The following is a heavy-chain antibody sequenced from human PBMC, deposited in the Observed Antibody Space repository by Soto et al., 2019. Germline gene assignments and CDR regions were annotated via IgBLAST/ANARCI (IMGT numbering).Heavy chain of an antibody. CDR2: VNPTGGST. CDR3: ARPFAAGDS. D-gene: IGHD6-25*01. V-gene: IGHV1-46*03. CDR1: GYTFTSYY. J-gene: IGHJ4*02. Sequence: QVQLVQSGAEVKKPGASVRVSCKASGYTFTSYYIHWVRQAPGQGLEWMAIVNPTGGSTNYAQKFQGRVTVTFDTSTSTVFMELNSLRYEDTAVYYCARPFAAGDSWGQGTLVTVSS.